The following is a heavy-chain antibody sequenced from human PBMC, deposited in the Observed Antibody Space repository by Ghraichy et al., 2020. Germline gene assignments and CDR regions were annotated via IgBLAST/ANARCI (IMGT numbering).Heavy chain of an antibody. V-gene: IGHV4-59*01. CDR1: GSSLNNYY. J-gene: IGHJ4*02. Sequence: SETLSLTCVVSGSSLNNYYWSWIRQPPGKGLEWIGYIYYTGSTNYNPSLASRVTISADSSKNQFSLRLTSVPAADTVVYYCTGGGGWLTDSWGQGTLVTVSS. CDR3: TGGGGWLTDS. D-gene: IGHD6-19*01. CDR2: IYYTGST.